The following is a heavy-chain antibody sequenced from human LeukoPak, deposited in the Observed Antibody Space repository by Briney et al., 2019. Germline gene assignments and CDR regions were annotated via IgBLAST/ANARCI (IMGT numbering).Heavy chain of an antibody. Sequence: SQTLSLTCAISGDSVSSNSAAWNWIRQSPSRGLEWLGRTYYRSKWYNDYAVSVKSRITINPDTSKNQFSLQLNSVTPEDTAVYYCARDRGVRGPSRYYETGRKPLGAFDIWGQGTMVTVSS. CDR3: ARDRGVRGPSRYYETGRKPLGAFDI. CDR1: GDSVSSNSAA. J-gene: IGHJ3*02. V-gene: IGHV6-1*01. CDR2: TYYRSKWYN. D-gene: IGHD3-3*01.